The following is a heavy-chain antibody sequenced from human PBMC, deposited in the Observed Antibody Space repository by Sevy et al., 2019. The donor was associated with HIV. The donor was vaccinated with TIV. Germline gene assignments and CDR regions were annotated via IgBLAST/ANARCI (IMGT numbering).Heavy chain of an antibody. CDR2: VSPTSLST. Sequence: GSLRLSCTASGFSFSNYVMAWVRQAPGKGLEWVSSVSPTSLSTYYAESVKGRFTISRDNSKNTLYLQMDSLRAEDTAIYYCAKLHSRMIPGNGALDYWGRGTLVTVSS. V-gene: IGHV3-23*01. D-gene: IGHD3-16*01. CDR1: GFSFSNYV. CDR3: AKLHSRMIPGNGALDY. J-gene: IGHJ4*01.